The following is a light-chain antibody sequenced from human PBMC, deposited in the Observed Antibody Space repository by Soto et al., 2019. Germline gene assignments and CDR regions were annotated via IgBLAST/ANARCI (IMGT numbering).Light chain of an antibody. Sequence: EIVLTQSPDTLSLSPGERATLSCRASQSVSNNYLAWYQQQPGQAPRLLIFRASSRATGIPDRISGSGSGTDFTLTINRLEPEDFAVYYCQQYGSLPWTFGPGTKVDIK. V-gene: IGKV3-20*01. J-gene: IGKJ1*01. CDR1: QSVSNNY. CDR2: RAS. CDR3: QQYGSLPWT.